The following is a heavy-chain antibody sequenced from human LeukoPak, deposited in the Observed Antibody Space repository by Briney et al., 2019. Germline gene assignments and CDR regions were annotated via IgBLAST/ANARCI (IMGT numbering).Heavy chain of an antibody. CDR2: INHSGST. V-gene: IGHV4-34*01. Sequence: SETLSLTCVVNGGSFSGYYWSWIRQPPGKGLEWIGEINHSGSTNYHPSLKSRVTISVDTSKNQFSLKLSSVTAADTAVYYCARTYDYVWGSYRNYYFDYWGQGTLVTVSS. CDR1: GGSFSGYY. J-gene: IGHJ4*02. D-gene: IGHD3-16*02. CDR3: ARTYDYVWGSYRNYYFDY.